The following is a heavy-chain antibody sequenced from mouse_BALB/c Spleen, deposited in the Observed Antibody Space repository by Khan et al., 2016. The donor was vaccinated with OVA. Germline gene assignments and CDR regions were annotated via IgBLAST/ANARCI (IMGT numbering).Heavy chain of an antibody. V-gene: IGHV5-6-4*01. CDR2: ITSGGSYT. J-gene: IGHJ2*01. D-gene: IGHD1-1*01. CDR3: TRDRNYCGSSFYFDY. CDR1: GFAFSSYS. Sequence: EVELVESGGGLVKPGGSLKLSCAASGFAFSSYSMSWVRQTPGKRLEWVATITSGGSYTDYPDSVKGRFTISRDNAKNTLYLQMSSLKSGDTAVYYCTRDRNYCGSSFYFDYWARAPLSQSP.